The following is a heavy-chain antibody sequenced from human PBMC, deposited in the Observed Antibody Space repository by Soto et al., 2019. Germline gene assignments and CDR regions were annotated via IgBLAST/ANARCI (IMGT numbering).Heavy chain of an antibody. J-gene: IGHJ4*02. V-gene: IGHV4-34*01. CDR3: ARDKTTGLFDY. CDR2: INHSRST. D-gene: IGHD1-7*01. CDR1: GGSFSGYY. Sequence: QVQLQQWGAGLLKPSETLSLTCAVYGGSFSGYYWTWIRQPPGTGLEWIGEINHSRSTNYNPSLKSRVTISVDTSKNQFSLKLTSVTAADTAVYYCARDKTTGLFDYWGQGTLVTVSS.